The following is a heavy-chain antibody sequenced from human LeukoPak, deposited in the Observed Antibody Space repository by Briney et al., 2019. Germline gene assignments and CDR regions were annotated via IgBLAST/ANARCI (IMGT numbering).Heavy chain of an antibody. Sequence: ASVKVSCEASGYTFTTYDINWVRQAAGQGLEWMGWMNPNSGNTGNAQKFQGRVTMTRNTSISTAYMELTSLTSEDTAVCFCARIAAPGNRRLNFWGQGTLVTVSS. CDR3: ARIAAPGNRRLNF. V-gene: IGHV1-8*01. J-gene: IGHJ4*02. CDR1: GYTFTTYD. D-gene: IGHD6-13*01. CDR2: MNPNSGNT.